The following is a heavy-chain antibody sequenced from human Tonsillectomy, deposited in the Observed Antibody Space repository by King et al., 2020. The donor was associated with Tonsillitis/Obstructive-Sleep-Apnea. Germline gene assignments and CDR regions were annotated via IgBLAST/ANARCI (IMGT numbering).Heavy chain of an antibody. CDR2: ISGSGSTI. J-gene: IGHJ6*02. Sequence: VQLVESGGGLVQPGGSLRFSCAASGFTFSTYEMNWVRQAPGKGLEWVSYISGSGSTIYYADSVKGRFTISRDNAKNSLYLQMNSLRAEDTAVYYCARAFYDGGMDVWGQGTTVTVSS. CDR3: ARAFYDGGMDV. CDR1: GFTFSTYE. V-gene: IGHV3-48*03. D-gene: IGHD3-16*01.